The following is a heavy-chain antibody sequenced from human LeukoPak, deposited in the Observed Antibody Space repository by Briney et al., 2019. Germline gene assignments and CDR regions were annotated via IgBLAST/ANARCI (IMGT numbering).Heavy chain of an antibody. CDR1: GYSFTSYW. CDR2: IDPSDSYT. J-gene: IGHJ5*02. D-gene: IGHD2-15*01. Sequence: NHGESLEISCKGSGYSFTSYWISWVRPVPGKGLEWMGRIDPSDSYTNYSPSFQGHVTISADKSISTAYLQWSSLKASDTAMYYCARRKGYCSGGSCYSGWFDPWGQGTLVTVSS. V-gene: IGHV5-10-1*01. CDR3: ARRKGYCSGGSCYSGWFDP.